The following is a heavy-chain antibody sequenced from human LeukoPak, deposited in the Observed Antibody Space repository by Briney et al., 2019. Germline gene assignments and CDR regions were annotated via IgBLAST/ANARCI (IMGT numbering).Heavy chain of an antibody. J-gene: IGHJ4*02. CDR1: GFTVSSNY. CDR3: ASAYSSSFN. Sequence: GGSLRLSCAASGFTVSSNYMSWVRQAPGKGLEWVSDIYSGGSTYYADSVKGRFITSSNNSNKTPQHQINNLRAEDTAVYYCASAYSSSFNWGQGTLVTVSS. D-gene: IGHD6-13*01. V-gene: IGHV3-66*01. CDR2: IYSGGST.